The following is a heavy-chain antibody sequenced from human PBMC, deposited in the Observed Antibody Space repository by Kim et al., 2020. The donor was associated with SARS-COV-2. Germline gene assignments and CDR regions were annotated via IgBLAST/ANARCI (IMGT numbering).Heavy chain of an antibody. V-gene: IGHV4-34*01. D-gene: IGHD2-2*01. Sequence: ITNYNPSLKSRVTISVDTSKNQFSLKLSSVTAADTAVYYCARDQTDAFDIWGQGTMVTVSS. J-gene: IGHJ3*02. CDR3: ARDQTDAFDI. CDR2: IT.